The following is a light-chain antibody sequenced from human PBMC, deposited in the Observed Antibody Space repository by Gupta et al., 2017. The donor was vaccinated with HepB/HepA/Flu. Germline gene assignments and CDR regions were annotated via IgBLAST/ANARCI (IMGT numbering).Light chain of an antibody. J-gene: IGKJ1*01. Sequence: EIVLTQSPATLSLSPGERATLSCRASQGVGTYLAWYQQKPGQAPRLLIYDASNRATGIPARFSGSGSGTDFTLTISSLEPEDFAVYYCQQRSNWPSTTFGQGTKVEIK. CDR1: QGVGTY. V-gene: IGKV3-11*01. CDR2: DAS. CDR3: QQRSNWPSTT.